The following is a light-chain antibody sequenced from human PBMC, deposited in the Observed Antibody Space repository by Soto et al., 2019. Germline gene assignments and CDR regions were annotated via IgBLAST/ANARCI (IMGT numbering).Light chain of an antibody. J-gene: IGKJ1*01. CDR1: QSISGSY. Sequence: EILLTQSPGTLTLSQGDGATLSCRASQSISGSYLAWYQQKPGQAPRLLIHGASNRATDIPDRFSGAGSGTEFTLTISSLQPDDFATYYCQQYNSHSWTFGQGTKVDIK. V-gene: IGKV3-20*01. CDR2: GAS. CDR3: QQYNSHSWT.